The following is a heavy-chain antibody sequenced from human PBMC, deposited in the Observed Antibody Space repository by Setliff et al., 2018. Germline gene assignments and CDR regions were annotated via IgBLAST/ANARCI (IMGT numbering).Heavy chain of an antibody. CDR2: IYAGNSQI. CDR3: ARHKYTHYMDV. Sequence: GESLKISCKDSGYTFSLSWIGWVRQIPGKGLDWMGIIYAGNSQIKYGPSFQGQFTISVDKSISTAYLQWSSLKASDTAMYYCARHKYTHYMDVWGRGTTVTVSS. V-gene: IGHV5-51*01. CDR1: GYTFSLSW. D-gene: IGHD2-2*02. J-gene: IGHJ6*03.